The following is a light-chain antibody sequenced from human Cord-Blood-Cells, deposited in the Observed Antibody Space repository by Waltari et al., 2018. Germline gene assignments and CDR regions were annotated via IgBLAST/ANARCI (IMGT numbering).Light chain of an antibody. Sequence: DIQMTQSPSSLSASVGDRVTITCRASQSISSYLNWYQQKPGKAPKLLIYAASSLHSRVPSRFSGSGSGTDFTLTISSLQPEDFATYDCQQSYSTPPWTFGQGTKVEIK. J-gene: IGKJ1*01. CDR3: QQSYSTPPWT. CDR1: QSISSY. CDR2: AAS. V-gene: IGKV1-39*01.